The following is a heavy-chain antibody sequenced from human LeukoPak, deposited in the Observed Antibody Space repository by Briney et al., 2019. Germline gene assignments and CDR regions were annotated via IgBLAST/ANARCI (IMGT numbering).Heavy chain of an antibody. J-gene: IGHJ3*02. CDR1: GYTFTSYY. D-gene: IGHD3-10*01. Sequence: ASVKVSCKASGYTFTSYYMHWVRQAPGQGLEWMGIINPSGGSTSYAQKFQGRVTMTGDMSTSTVYMELSSLRSEDTAVYYCARETYYYGSGMIAFDIWGQGTMVTVSS. V-gene: IGHV1-46*01. CDR2: INPSGGST. CDR3: ARETYYYGSGMIAFDI.